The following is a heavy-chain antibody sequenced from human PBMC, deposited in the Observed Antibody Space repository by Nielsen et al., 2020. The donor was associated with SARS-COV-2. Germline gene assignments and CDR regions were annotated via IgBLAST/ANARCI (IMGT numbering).Heavy chain of an antibody. CDR2: ISGSGGST. Sequence: GGSLRLSCAASGFTFSSYAMSWVRQAPGKGLEWVSAISGSGGSTYYADSVKGRFTISRDNSKNTLYLQMNSLRAEDTAVYYCARVYSDTAMVAAGMDVWGQGTTVTVSS. D-gene: IGHD5-18*01. V-gene: IGHV3-23*01. CDR3: ARVYSDTAMVAAGMDV. CDR1: GFTFSSYA. J-gene: IGHJ6*02.